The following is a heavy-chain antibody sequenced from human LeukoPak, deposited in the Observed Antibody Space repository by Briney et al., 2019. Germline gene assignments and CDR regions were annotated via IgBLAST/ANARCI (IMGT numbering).Heavy chain of an antibody. J-gene: IGHJ5*02. CDR2: INHSGST. V-gene: IGHV4-34*01. Sequence: SETLSLTCAVYGGSFSGYYWSWIRQPPGKGLEWIGEINHSGSTNYNPSLKSRVTISVDTSKNQFSLKLSSVTAADTAVYYCAREVPTYCSSTSCPVLDWFDPWGQGTLVTVS. CDR1: GGSFSGYY. D-gene: IGHD2-2*01. CDR3: AREVPTYCSSTSCPVLDWFDP.